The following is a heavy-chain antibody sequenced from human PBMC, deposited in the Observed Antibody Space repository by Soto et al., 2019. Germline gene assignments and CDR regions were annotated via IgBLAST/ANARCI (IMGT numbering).Heavy chain of an antibody. J-gene: IGHJ6*02. Sequence: QVQLVQSGAEVKKPGSSVKVSCKVSGGTFSSSAISWVRQAPGQGLEWMGGIIPIFRTPDYSQNFQSRVTITADESTTTAYMELSSLRSDDTAVYYCARPKARLRLGGNYYYEMDVWGQGTTVTVSS. V-gene: IGHV1-69*12. CDR1: GGTFSSSA. CDR3: ARPKARLRLGGNYYYEMDV. D-gene: IGHD5-12*01. CDR2: IIPIFRTP.